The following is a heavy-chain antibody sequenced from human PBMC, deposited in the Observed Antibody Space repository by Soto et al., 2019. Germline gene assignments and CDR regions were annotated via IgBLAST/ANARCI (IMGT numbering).Heavy chain of an antibody. CDR3: ARDQIQLWFPNWFDP. CDR1: GYTFTSYG. Sequence: ASVKVSCKASGYTFTSYGISWVRQAPGQGLEWMGWISACNGNTNYAQKLQGRVTMTTDTSTSTAYMELRSLRSDDTAVYYCARDQIQLWFPNWFDPWGQGTLVTVSS. V-gene: IGHV1-18*01. J-gene: IGHJ5*02. CDR2: ISACNGNT. D-gene: IGHD5-18*01.